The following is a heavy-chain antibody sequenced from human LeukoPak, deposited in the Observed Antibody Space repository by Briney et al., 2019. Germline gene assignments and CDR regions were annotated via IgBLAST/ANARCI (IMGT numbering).Heavy chain of an antibody. V-gene: IGHV4-39*01. CDR1: GGSISSSSYY. J-gene: IGHJ5*02. Sequence: SETLSLTCTVSGGSISSSSYYWGCIRQPSGKGLEWIGSIYYSWSTYYNPSLKSRVTISVDTSKNQFSLKLSSVTAADTAVYYCASHLLWFGELRRILNWFDPCGQGTLITVSS. CDR2: IYYSWST. D-gene: IGHD3-10*01. CDR3: ASHLLWFGELRRILNWFDP.